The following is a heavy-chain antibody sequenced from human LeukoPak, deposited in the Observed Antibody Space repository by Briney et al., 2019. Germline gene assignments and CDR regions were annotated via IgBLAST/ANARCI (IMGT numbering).Heavy chain of an antibody. CDR1: GFTFSDHY. Sequence: GGSLRLSCAASGFTFSDHYMDWVRQAPGKGLEWVGRTRNKANSYTTEYAASVKGRFTISRDDSKNSLYLQMNSLKTEDTAVYYCARETSPYSGSYYHYGMDVWGQGTTVTVSS. D-gene: IGHD1-26*01. CDR2: TRNKANSYTT. J-gene: IGHJ6*02. V-gene: IGHV3-72*01. CDR3: ARETSPYSGSYYHYGMDV.